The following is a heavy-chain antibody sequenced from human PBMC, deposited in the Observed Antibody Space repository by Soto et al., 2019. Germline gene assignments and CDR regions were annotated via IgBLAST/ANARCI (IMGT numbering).Heavy chain of an antibody. CDR1: GFTFGNYW. D-gene: IGHD6-13*01. V-gene: IGHV3-7*03. J-gene: IGHJ4*02. CDR3: ARGRAAASG. Sequence: RLSCAASGFTFGNYWMTWVRQAPGKGLEWVANMKQDESEKYYVDSVRGRFTISRDDARNSLYLQMNSLRAEDTAVYYCARGRAAASGWGQGTLVTVSS. CDR2: MKQDESEK.